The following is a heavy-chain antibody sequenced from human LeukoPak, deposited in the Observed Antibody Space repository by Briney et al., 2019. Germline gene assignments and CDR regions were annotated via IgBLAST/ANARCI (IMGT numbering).Heavy chain of an antibody. CDR2: IYHSGST. D-gene: IGHD5-12*01. CDR3: ARESGYSGYDYFDY. J-gene: IGHJ4*02. Sequence: SETLSLTCAVSGGSISSGGYSWSWIRQPPGKGLEWIGYIYHSGSTYYNPSLKRRATISVDRSKNQFSLKLSSVTAADTAVYYCARESGYSGYDYFDYWGQGTLVTVSS. V-gene: IGHV4-30-2*01. CDR1: GGSISSGGYS.